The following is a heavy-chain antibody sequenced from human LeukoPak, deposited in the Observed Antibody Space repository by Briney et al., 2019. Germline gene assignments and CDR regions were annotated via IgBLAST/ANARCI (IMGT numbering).Heavy chain of an antibody. Sequence: ASVKVSCKASGYTFTSYGISWVRQAPGQGLEWMGWISAYNGNTNYAQKFQGRVTITADESTSTAYMELSSLRSEDTAVYYCARGAGRGYSYGVDYWGQGTLVTVSS. CDR3: ARGAGRGYSYGVDY. D-gene: IGHD5-18*01. CDR1: GYTFTSYG. J-gene: IGHJ4*02. V-gene: IGHV1-18*01. CDR2: ISAYNGNT.